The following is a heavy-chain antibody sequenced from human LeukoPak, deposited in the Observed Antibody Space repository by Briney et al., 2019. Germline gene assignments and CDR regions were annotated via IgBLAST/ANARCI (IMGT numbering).Heavy chain of an antibody. CDR3: ARYAHALDY. CDR1: GGSFSGYY. V-gene: IGHV4-34*01. J-gene: IGHJ4*02. Sequence: SETLSLTCAVYGGSFSGYYWSWIRQPPGKGLEWIGEINHSGSTNYNPSLKSRVTISVDTSKNQFSLKLSSVTAADTAVYYCARYAHALDYWGQGTLVTVSS. D-gene: IGHD2-2*01. CDR2: INHSGST.